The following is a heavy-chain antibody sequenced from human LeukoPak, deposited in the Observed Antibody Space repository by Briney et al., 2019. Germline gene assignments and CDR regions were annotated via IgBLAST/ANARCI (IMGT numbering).Heavy chain of an antibody. CDR1: GGSISSGDYY. V-gene: IGHV4-30-4*08. J-gene: IGHJ3*02. D-gene: IGHD1-26*01. CDR2: IYYSGST. Sequence: SETLSLTCTVPGGSISSGDYYWSWIRQPPGKGLEWIGYIYYSGSTYYNPSLKSRVTISVDTSKNQFSLKLSSVTAADTAVYSCAREKWELLARDAFDIWGQGTMVTVSS. CDR3: AREKWELLARDAFDI.